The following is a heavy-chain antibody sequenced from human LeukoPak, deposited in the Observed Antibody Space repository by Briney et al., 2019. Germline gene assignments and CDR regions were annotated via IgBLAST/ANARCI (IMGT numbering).Heavy chain of an antibody. V-gene: IGHV4-59*01. D-gene: IGHD6-13*01. CDR1: GGSISNYY. CDR2: IHYSGST. J-gene: IGHJ4*02. CDR3: ARDTPAAGTFDY. Sequence: SETLSLTCTVSGGSISNYYWSWIRQSPGKGLEWIGHIHYSGSTNYNPSLKSRVTILVDTSNNQFSLELTSVTAADTAVYYCARDTPAAGTFDYWGQGTLVTVSS.